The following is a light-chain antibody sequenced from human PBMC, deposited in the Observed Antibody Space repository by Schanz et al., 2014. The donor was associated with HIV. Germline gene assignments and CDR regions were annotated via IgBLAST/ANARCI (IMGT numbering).Light chain of an antibody. CDR1: SSNIGAGSA. J-gene: IGLJ1*01. CDR2: DNN. Sequence: QSVLTQPPSVSGAPGQRVTISCAGGSSNIGAGSAVHWYQQLPGTAPKLLIYDNNYRPSGVPDRFSGSKSATSASLAISGLRSEDEADYYCTAWDDSLSGYVFGTGTKLTVL. CDR3: TAWDDSLSGYV. V-gene: IGLV1-40*01.